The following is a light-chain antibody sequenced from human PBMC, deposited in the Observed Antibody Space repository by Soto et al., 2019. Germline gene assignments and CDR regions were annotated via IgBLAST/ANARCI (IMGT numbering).Light chain of an antibody. J-gene: IGKJ2*01. Sequence: EIVLTHSPGTLSLSPGERATLSCRASQSVGSSYLAWYQQKPGQAPRLLIYGASSRATGIPDRFSGSGSGTDFTLTITRLEPEDFAVYYCQQYGSSPTTFGQGTKLEIK. V-gene: IGKV3-20*01. CDR3: QQYGSSPTT. CDR2: GAS. CDR1: QSVGSSY.